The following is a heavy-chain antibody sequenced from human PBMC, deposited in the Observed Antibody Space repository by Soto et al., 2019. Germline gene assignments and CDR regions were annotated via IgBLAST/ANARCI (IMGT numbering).Heavy chain of an antibody. Sequence: QVQLEQSGPGLVKPAQTLSLTCKISGGSITSVNHYWSWIRQSPGEGLEWIGYIFDSGTTHYNPSLKGRVTISGDASLSQFSLTIHSVTAADTAVYYCAREVSGTGAFDYWGQGSLVTVSS. CDR2: IFDSGTT. D-gene: IGHD2-8*02. V-gene: IGHV4-31*02. CDR3: AREVSGTGAFDY. CDR1: GGSITSVNHY. J-gene: IGHJ4*02.